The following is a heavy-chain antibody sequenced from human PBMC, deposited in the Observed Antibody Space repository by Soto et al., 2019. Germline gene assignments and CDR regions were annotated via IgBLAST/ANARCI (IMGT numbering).Heavy chain of an antibody. D-gene: IGHD3-3*01. CDR1: GGSISSSSYY. V-gene: IGHV4-39*01. CDR3: ARLNDFWSGYGYGMDV. Sequence: QLQLQESGPGLVKPSETLSLTCTVSGGSISSSSYYWGWIRQPPGKGLEWIGSIYYSGSTYYNPSLKSRVTRSVDTSKNQFSLELTSVTAADTAVYYCARLNDFWSGYGYGMDVWGQGTTVTVSS. J-gene: IGHJ6*02. CDR2: IYYSGST.